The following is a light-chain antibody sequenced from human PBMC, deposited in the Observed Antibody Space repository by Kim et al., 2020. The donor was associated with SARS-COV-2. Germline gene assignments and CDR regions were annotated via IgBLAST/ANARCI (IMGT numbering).Light chain of an antibody. CDR3: GTWDTSLRIGV. CDR2: DSD. V-gene: IGLV1-51*01. CDR1: TSNIGNDY. J-gene: IGLJ2*01. Sequence: QSVLTQPPSVSAAPGQKVTISCSGSTSNIGNDYVSWYQQFPGAAPKLLIYDSDKRPSGIPDRFSGSKSGTSATLDITGLQTGDEADYYCGTWDTSLRIGVFGGGTKVTVL.